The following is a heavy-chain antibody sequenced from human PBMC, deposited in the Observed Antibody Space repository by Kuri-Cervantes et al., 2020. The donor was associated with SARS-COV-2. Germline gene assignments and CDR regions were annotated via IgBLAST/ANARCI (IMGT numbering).Heavy chain of an antibody. CDR3: ARRGYSNLLDY. V-gene: IGHV4-61*09. CDR2: IYTSGST. CDR1: GGSISSGSYY. D-gene: IGHD4-11*01. J-gene: IGHJ4*02. Sequence: SETLSLTCTVSGGSISSGSYYWSWIRQPAGKGLEWIGYIYTSGSTNYNPSLKSRVTISVDTSKNQFSLKLSSVTAADTAVYYCARRGYSNLLDYWGQGTLVTVSS.